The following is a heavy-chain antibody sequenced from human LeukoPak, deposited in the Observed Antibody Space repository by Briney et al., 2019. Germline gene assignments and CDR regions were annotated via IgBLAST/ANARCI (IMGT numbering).Heavy chain of an antibody. D-gene: IGHD6-13*01. CDR3: ARESIAAAGTIDY. J-gene: IGHJ4*02. CDR1: GGSISNYY. Sequence: SETLSLTCTVSGGSISNYYWNWIRQPPGKGLEWIGYIYYSGTTNYNPSLKSRVSMSVDTSKNQFSLKLSSVTAADTAVYYCARESIAAAGTIDYWGQGTLVTVSS. CDR2: IYYSGTT. V-gene: IGHV4-59*01.